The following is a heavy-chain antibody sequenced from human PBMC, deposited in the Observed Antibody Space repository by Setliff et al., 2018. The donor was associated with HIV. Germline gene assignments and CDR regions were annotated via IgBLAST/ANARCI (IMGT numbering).Heavy chain of an antibody. Sequence: PGGSLRLSCAASGFSFGSYGLHWVRQAPGKGLEWLTFIRYDGTNEYYADSVKGRFTISRDNVKNSLYLEMNRVTTEDTALYYCVRDGSATGRYYFYMDVWGKGIAVTVSS. CDR2: IRYDGTNE. CDR1: GFSFGSYG. J-gene: IGHJ6*03. V-gene: IGHV3-30*02. D-gene: IGHD3-9*01. CDR3: VRDGSATGRYYFYMDV.